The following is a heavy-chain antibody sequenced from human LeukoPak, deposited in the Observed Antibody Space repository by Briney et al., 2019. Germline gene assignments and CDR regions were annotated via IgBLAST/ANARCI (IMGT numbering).Heavy chain of an antibody. Sequence: SETLSLTCTVSGGSISSSSYYWSWIRQPAGKGLEWIGRIYTSGSTNYNPSLKSRVTMSVDTSKNQFSLKLSSVTAADTAVYYCARMTRYGSGSYYYYYYMDVWGKGTTVTISS. V-gene: IGHV4-61*02. J-gene: IGHJ6*03. CDR1: GGSISSSSYY. D-gene: IGHD3-10*01. CDR2: IYTSGST. CDR3: ARMTRYGSGSYYYYYYMDV.